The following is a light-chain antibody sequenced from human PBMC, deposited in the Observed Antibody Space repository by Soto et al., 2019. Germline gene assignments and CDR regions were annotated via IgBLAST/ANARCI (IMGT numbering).Light chain of an antibody. V-gene: IGKV3-15*01. CDR2: GAS. J-gene: IGKJ4*01. Sequence: EIVMTQSPATLSVSPGERATLSCRASQSVSSNLAWYQQKPGQAPRLLIYGASTRATGIPARFSGSGSGTEFTLTISSLQSEHFAVYYCQQYNNWPLFGGGTKVEIK. CDR3: QQYNNWPL. CDR1: QSVSSN.